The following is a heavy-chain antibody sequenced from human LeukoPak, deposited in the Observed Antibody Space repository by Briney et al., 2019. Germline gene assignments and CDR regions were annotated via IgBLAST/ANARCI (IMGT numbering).Heavy chain of an antibody. CDR1: GYTFTNYY. V-gene: IGHV1-46*01. J-gene: IGHJ4*02. Sequence: GASVKVSCKASGYTFTNYYMHWVRQAPGQGLEWMGIINPSGGSTSYAQSFQGRVTVTRDTSTSTAYMELSSLRSEDTAVYYCARDGCSGGSCWGTLPDYWGQGTLVTVSS. D-gene: IGHD2-15*01. CDR3: ARDGCSGGSCWGTLPDY. CDR2: INPSGGST.